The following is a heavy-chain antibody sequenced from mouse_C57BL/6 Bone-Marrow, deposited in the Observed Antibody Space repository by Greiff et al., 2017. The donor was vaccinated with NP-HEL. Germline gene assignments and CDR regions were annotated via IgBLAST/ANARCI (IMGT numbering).Heavy chain of an antibody. Sequence: QVQLQQPGAELVKPGASVKLSCKASGYTFTSYWMHWVKQRPGQGLEWIGMIHPNSGSTNYNEKFKNKATLTVDKSSSTAYMQLSSLTSEDSAVYYCARGSGYYYGSSSYAMDYWGQGTSVTVSS. J-gene: IGHJ4*01. D-gene: IGHD1-1*01. CDR2: IHPNSGST. CDR1: GYTFTSYW. CDR3: ARGSGYYYGSSSYAMDY. V-gene: IGHV1-64*01.